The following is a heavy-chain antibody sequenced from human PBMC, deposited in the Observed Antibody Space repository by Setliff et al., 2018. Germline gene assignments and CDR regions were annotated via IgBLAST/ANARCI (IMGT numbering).Heavy chain of an antibody. CDR1: GGTFSDYH. Sequence: PSETLSLTCAAYGGTFSDYHWTWIRQSPEKGLEWICEINHRGSTNYNPSLKSRVTISIDTSKDQFYLKLISMTAADTAVYYCARGRNVASRLLDSWGQGTLVTVSS. V-gene: IGHV4-34*01. D-gene: IGHD6-6*01. J-gene: IGHJ4*02. CDR2: INHRGST. CDR3: ARGRNVASRLLDS.